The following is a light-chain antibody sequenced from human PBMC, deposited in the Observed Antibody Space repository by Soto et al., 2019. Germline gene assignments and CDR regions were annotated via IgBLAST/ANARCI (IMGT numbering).Light chain of an antibody. Sequence: DIQMTQSPSSLSASVGDRVTITCRASQTITNYLNWYQQQLGKAPKLLIYATDTLQSGVPSRFSGSGSGTDYTLTISSLQPEDFATYYCQQSYNTPQTFGQGTKVDLK. CDR3: QQSYNTPQT. J-gene: IGKJ1*01. V-gene: IGKV1-39*01. CDR1: QTITNY. CDR2: ATD.